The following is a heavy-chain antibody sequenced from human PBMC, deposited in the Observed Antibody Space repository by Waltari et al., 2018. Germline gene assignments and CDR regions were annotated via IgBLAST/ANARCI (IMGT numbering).Heavy chain of an antibody. D-gene: IGHD3-10*01. CDR2: LDPEDGQA. Sequence: EVQLLQSGAEVKKPGTPVTISCKVSGDTFTDTYIHWIQPAPGKGLQWMGLLDPEDGQAVYAEKFQGRVTMTADTSIHTAYMELTSLTSEDTAFYYCAAALGGGISASRPFHFWGQGTMITVSS. J-gene: IGHJ3*01. CDR1: GDTFTDTY. V-gene: IGHV1-69-2*01. CDR3: AAALGGGISASRPFHF.